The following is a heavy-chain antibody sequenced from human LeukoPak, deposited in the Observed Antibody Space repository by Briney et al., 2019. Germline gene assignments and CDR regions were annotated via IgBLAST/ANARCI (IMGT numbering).Heavy chain of an antibody. V-gene: IGHV3-20*04. CDR1: GSTFDDYG. CDR3: ARRRELLSWFDP. CDR2: INWNGGST. J-gene: IGHJ5*02. Sequence: GGSLRLSCAASGSTFDDYGMSWVRQAPGKGLEWVSGINWNGGSTGYADSVKGRFTISRDNAKNSLYLQMNSLRAEDTALYYCARRRELLSWFDPWGQGTLVTVSS. D-gene: IGHD1-26*01.